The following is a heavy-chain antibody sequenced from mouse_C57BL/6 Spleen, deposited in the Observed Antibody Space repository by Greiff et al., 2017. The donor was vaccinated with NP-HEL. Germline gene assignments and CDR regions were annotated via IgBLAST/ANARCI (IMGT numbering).Heavy chain of an antibody. CDR2: ISSGGSYT. V-gene: IGHV5-6*01. Sequence: EVNVVESGGDLVKPGGSLKLSCAASGFTFSSYGMSWVRQTPDKRLEWVATISSGGSYTYYPDSVKGRFTISRDNAKNTLYLQMSSLKSEDTAMYYCARHVDYGYDGDYYAMDYWGQGTSVTVSS. CDR3: ARHVDYGYDGDYYAMDY. CDR1: GFTFSSYG. D-gene: IGHD2-2*01. J-gene: IGHJ4*01.